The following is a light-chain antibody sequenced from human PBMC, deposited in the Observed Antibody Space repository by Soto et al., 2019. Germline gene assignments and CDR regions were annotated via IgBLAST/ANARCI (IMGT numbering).Light chain of an antibody. J-gene: IGKJ5*01. CDR2: AAS. Sequence: DIQMTQSPFSLSASVGDRVTITCRASQSISSYLNWYQQKPGKAPKLLIYAASSLQSGVPSRFSGSGSGTDFTLTISSLQPEDFATYYCQQSYSTLRTFGPGTRLEIK. CDR3: QQSYSTLRT. CDR1: QSISSY. V-gene: IGKV1-39*01.